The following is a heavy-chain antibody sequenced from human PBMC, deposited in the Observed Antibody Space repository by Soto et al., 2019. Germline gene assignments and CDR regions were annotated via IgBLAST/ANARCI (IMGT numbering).Heavy chain of an antibody. J-gene: IGHJ3*02. D-gene: IGHD6-19*01. CDR2: IIPIFGTA. CDR1: GGTFSSYA. Sequence: QVQLVQSGAEVKKPGSSVKVSCKASGGTFSSYAISWVRQAPGQGLEWMGVIIPIFGTADYAQKFQGRVTITAGHSTSSAYMELSRVSSEDTAVYYCARDGSSGWYRIDAFDIWGQGTMVTVS. CDR3: ARDGSSGWYRIDAFDI. V-gene: IGHV1-69*12.